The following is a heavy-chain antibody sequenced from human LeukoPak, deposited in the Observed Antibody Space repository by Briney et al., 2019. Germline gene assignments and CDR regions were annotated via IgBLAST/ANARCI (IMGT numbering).Heavy chain of an antibody. Sequence: PGGSLRLSCAASGFTFSSYAMSWVRQAPGKGLEWVSAISGSGGSTYYADSVKGRFTISRDNSKNTLYLQMNSLRAEDTAVYYCAKEGYKHSSSSFSDLDYWGQGTLVTVSS. CDR3: AKEGYKHSSSSFSDLDY. V-gene: IGHV3-23*01. CDR1: GFTFSSYA. CDR2: ISGSGGST. J-gene: IGHJ4*02. D-gene: IGHD6-6*01.